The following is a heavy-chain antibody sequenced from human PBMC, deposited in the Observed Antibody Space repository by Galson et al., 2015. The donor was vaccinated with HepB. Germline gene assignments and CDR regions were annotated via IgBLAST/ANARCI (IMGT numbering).Heavy chain of an antibody. CDR3: ARHAYDSSGYYYWGAFDI. Sequence: ETLSLTCTVSGGSISSSSYYWGWIRQPPGKGLEWIGSIYYSGSTYYNPSLKSRVTISVDTSKNQFSLKLSSVTAADTAVYYCARHAYDSSGYYYWGAFDIWGQGTMVTVSS. V-gene: IGHV4-39*01. CDR1: GGSISSSSYY. J-gene: IGHJ3*02. CDR2: IYYSGST. D-gene: IGHD3-22*01.